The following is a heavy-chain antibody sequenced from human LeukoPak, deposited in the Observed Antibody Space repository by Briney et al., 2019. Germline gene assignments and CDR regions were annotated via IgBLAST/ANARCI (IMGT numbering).Heavy chain of an antibody. D-gene: IGHD2-2*01. CDR3: ARHCSSTACPFDY. J-gene: IGHJ4*02. CDR2: IYYSGST. V-gene: IGHV4-39*01. CDR1: GGSISSSSHY. Sequence: PSETLSPTCTVSGGSISSSSHYWGWIRQPPGKGLEWIGSIYYSGSTYYNPSLKSRVTISVDTSKNQFSLKLSSMTAADTAVYYCARHCSSTACPFDYWGQGTLVTVSS.